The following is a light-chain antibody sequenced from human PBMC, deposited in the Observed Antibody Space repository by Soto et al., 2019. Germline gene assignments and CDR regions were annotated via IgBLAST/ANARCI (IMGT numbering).Light chain of an antibody. CDR1: QSVSSSY. J-gene: IGKJ3*01. CDR3: QHYGGSPSFT. V-gene: IGKV3-20*01. CDR2: GSS. Sequence: EIVLTQSPGTLSLSPGERATLSCRASQSVSSSYFGWYQQKPGQAPRLLIYGSSGRATGMPDRFSGSGSGTDFTLPISRLEPEDFSVYYCQHYGGSPSFTFGPGTKVDIK.